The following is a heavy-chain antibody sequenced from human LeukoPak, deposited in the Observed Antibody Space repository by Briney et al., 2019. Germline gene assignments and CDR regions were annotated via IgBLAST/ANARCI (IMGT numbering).Heavy chain of an antibody. V-gene: IGHV3-33*01. D-gene: IGHD3-22*01. CDR2: IWYDGSNI. CDR1: GISFSSHG. Sequence: TGGSLRLSCVVSGISFSSHGMHWVRQAPGKGLEWVAAIWYDGSNIWYADSVKGRFTISRDNSKNTLYLQMNSLRAEDTALYYCARARNDYDSNGFSLLEYWGQGTLVTVSS. CDR3: ARARNDYDSNGFSLLEY. J-gene: IGHJ4*02.